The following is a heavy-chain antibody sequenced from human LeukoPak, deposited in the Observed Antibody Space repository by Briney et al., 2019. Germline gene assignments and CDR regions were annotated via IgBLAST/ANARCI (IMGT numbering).Heavy chain of an antibody. Sequence: PGGSLRLSCAASGFTFSSYAMHWVRQAPGKGLEWVAVISYDGSNKYYADSVKGRFTISRDNSKNTLYLQMNSLRAEDTAVYYCARAPSYSISNWFDPWGQGTLVTVSS. D-gene: IGHD2-21*01. J-gene: IGHJ5*02. CDR1: GFTFSSYA. CDR3: ARAPSYSISNWFDP. V-gene: IGHV3-30-3*01. CDR2: ISYDGSNK.